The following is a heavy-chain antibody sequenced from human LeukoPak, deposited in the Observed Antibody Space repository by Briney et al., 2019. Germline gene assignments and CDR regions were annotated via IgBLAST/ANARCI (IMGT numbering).Heavy chain of an antibody. D-gene: IGHD3-10*01. Sequence: PSETLSLTCTVSGGSISRYYWSWIRQPPGKGLEWIGYIYYSGSTNYNPSLKSRVTISVDTSKNQFSLKLSSVTAADTAVYYCARNMVRGASYFYFGLDVWGQGTTVTVSS. CDR3: ARNMVRGASYFYFGLDV. CDR1: GGSISRYY. V-gene: IGHV4-59*01. CDR2: IYYSGST. J-gene: IGHJ6*02.